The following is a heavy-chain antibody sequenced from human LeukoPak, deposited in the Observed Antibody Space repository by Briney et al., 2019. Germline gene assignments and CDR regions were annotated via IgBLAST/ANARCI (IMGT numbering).Heavy chain of an antibody. CDR3: ARGNTAMGIDY. CDR1: GGSISSGGYS. CDR2: IYHSGST. D-gene: IGHD5-18*01. J-gene: IGHJ4*02. V-gene: IGHV4-30-2*06. Sequence: SETLSLTCAVSGGSISSGGYSWSWIRQSPGKGLEWIGYIYHSGSTYYNPSLKSRVTISVDRSKNQFSLKLSSVTAADTAVYYCARGNTAMGIDYWGQGTLVTVSS.